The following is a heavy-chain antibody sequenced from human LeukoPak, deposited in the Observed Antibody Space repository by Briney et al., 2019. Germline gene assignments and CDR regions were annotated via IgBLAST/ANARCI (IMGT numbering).Heavy chain of an antibody. CDR1: GASINISKW. CDR2: IYHSGST. Sequence: SETLSLTCAVSGASINISKWWSWVRQPPGKGLEWIGEIYHSGSTYYNPSLKSRVTISVDRSKNQFSLKLSSVTAADTAVYYCAREIYSGSLGGLDYWGQGTLVTVSS. D-gene: IGHD1-26*01. V-gene: IGHV4-4*02. J-gene: IGHJ4*02. CDR3: AREIYSGSLGGLDY.